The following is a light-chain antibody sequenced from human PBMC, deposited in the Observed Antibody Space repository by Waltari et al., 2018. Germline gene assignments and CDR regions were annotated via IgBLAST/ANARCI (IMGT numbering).Light chain of an antibody. Sequence: QSALTQPASVSGSPGQSITISCTGTSSDVGSYNLVSWYQQHPGKAPKLMIYEGNKRPSRVSSRISGYTSGNTASLTISWLQAGDEADYYCCSYAGSSSFPYVFGTGTKVTVL. V-gene: IGLV2-23*03. CDR2: EGN. CDR1: SSDVGSYNL. CDR3: CSYAGSSSFPYV. J-gene: IGLJ1*01.